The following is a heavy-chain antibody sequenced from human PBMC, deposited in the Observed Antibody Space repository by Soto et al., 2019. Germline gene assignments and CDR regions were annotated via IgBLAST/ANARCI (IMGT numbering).Heavy chain of an antibody. D-gene: IGHD3-3*01. Sequence: PSETLSLTCTVSGGSISRGGYYWSWIRQHPGNGFEWIVYIYFCVSIFYNPSLKSRVTISVDTSKNQFSLKLSSVTAADTVVYYCARVLHGVVITNRFDAWGQGTLVTVSS. CDR1: GGSISRGGYY. CDR2: IYFCVSI. CDR3: ARVLHGVVITNRFDA. V-gene: IGHV4-31*03. J-gene: IGHJ5*02.